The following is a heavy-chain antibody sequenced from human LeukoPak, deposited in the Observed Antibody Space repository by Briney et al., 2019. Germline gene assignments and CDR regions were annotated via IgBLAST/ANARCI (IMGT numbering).Heavy chain of an antibody. CDR2: IYDSGST. CDR3: ARDAAGYYFDY. CDR1: GGSIRSSYYY. D-gene: IGHD3-10*01. J-gene: IGHJ4*02. V-gene: IGHV4-39*07. Sequence: SETLSLTCTVSGGSIRSSYYYWGWIRQPPGKGLEWIGSIYDSGSTYYNPSLKSRVTISVDTSKNQFSLKLSSVTAADTAVYYCARDAAGYYFDYWGQGTLVTVSS.